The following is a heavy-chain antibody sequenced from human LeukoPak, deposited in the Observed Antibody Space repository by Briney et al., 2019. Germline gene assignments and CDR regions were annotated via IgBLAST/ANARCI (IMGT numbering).Heavy chain of an antibody. CDR3: AGQWAVANTRRFAI. Sequence: SETLSLTCTVSGNFISSGFYWVWLRQTPGKGLQWIVSLYSTGTTYYNPSLAGRVTVSTDSSKNQLSLKLRSVTAADTAVYYCAGQWAVANTRRFAIWGQGSRVTVSS. J-gene: IGHJ3*02. D-gene: IGHD6-19*01. V-gene: IGHV4-38-2*02. CDR1: GNFISSGFY. CDR2: LYSTGTT.